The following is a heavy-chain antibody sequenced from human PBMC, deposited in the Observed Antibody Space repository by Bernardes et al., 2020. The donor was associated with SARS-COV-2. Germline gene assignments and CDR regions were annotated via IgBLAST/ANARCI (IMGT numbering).Heavy chain of an antibody. CDR2: IYTSGST. V-gene: IGHV4-61*02. CDR3: ARGAHTSGFYSDS. D-gene: IGHD3-22*01. CDR1: GGSITSGTYY. Sequence: SETLSLTCTVSGGSITSGTYYWNWIRQPAEKGLEWIGRIYTSGSTNYNPSLKSRVTMTLDTSKNQFSLSLTSVTAADTAVYYCARGAHTSGFYSDSWGQGTLVTVSS. J-gene: IGHJ4*02.